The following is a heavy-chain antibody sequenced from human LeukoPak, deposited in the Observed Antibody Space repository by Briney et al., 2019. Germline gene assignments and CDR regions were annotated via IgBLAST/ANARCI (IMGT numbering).Heavy chain of an antibody. D-gene: IGHD3-16*01. CDR1: GYTFTGYY. V-gene: IGHV1-2*06. J-gene: IGHJ3*02. CDR2: INPYSGGT. CDR3: ARTLYDNDAFDI. Sequence: ASVKVSCKASGYTFTGYYIHWVRQAPGQGLEWMGRINPYSGGTNYAQKFQGRVTMTRDTSISTAYMELSRLRSDDTAVYYCARTLYDNDAFDIWGQGTVVTVSS.